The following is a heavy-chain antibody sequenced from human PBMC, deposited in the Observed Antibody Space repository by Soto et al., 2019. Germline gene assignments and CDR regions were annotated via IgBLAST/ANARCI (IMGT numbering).Heavy chain of an antibody. V-gene: IGHV3-23*01. CDR1: GFTFDDYA. D-gene: IGHD4-17*01. J-gene: IGHJ4*02. CDR3: AKDLRPDGVWDFDY. Sequence: GGSLRLSCAASGFTFDDYAMHWVRQAPGKGLEWVSGINSGGRTYYADSVKGRFTISRDDSKNTLYLQIISLRAEDTAVYYRAKDLRPDGVWDFDYWGQGTLVTVSS. CDR2: INSGGRT.